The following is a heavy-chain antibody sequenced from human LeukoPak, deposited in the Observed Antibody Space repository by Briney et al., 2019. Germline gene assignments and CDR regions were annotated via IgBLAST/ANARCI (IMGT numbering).Heavy chain of an antibody. V-gene: IGHV4-59*08. CDR3: VRLRWPDAFDI. Sequence: SETLSLTCTVSGGSISSYYWSWIRQPPGKGLEWIGYIYYSGSTNYNPSLKSRVTISVDTSKNQFSLKLSSVTAADTAVYYCVRLRWPDAFDIWGQGTMVTVSS. CDR1: GGSISSYY. J-gene: IGHJ3*02. CDR2: IYYSGST. D-gene: IGHD5-24*01.